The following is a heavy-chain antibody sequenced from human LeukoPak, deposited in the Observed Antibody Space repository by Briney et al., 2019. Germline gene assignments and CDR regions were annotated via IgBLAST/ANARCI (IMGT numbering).Heavy chain of an antibody. Sequence: SETLSLTCTVSGGSISSYYWSWIRQPPGKELEWIAYINYSGTTNYNPSLKSRVTISIDTSKNQCSLKLTSVTAADTAVYYCARHRGGSSWSNWFDPWGQGTLVTVSS. CDR2: INYSGTT. J-gene: IGHJ5*02. V-gene: IGHV4-59*08. CDR3: ARHRGGSSWSNWFDP. D-gene: IGHD6-13*01. CDR1: GGSISSYY.